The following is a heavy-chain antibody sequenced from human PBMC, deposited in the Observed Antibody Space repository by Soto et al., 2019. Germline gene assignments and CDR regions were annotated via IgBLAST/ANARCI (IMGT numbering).Heavy chain of an antibody. CDR2: VSWNSEIV. V-gene: IGHV3-9*01. CDR3: AKDRGPCSGNKCSSLYYYYGMDV. CDR1: GFKCGDYG. Sequence: SLRLSCEASGFKCGDYGMHWVRQAPGKGLEWVSGVSWNSEIVGYADSVKGRFTISRDNAKNSLYLEMNSLRTEDTALYYCAKDRGPCSGNKCSSLYYYYGMDVWAKGPRSPS. J-gene: IGHJ6*02. D-gene: IGHD2-15*01.